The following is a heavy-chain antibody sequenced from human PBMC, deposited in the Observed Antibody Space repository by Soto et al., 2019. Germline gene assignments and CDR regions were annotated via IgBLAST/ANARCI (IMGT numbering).Heavy chain of an antibody. Sequence: SETLSLTCAVSGGSISSGGYSWSWIRQPPGKGLEWIGYIYHSGSTYYNPSLKSRVTISVDRSKNQFSLKLSSVTAADTAVYYCARAVSGSYFFDYWGQGTLVTVSS. CDR3: ARAVSGSYFFDY. CDR1: GGSISSGGYS. CDR2: IYHSGST. V-gene: IGHV4-30-2*01. J-gene: IGHJ4*02. D-gene: IGHD1-26*01.